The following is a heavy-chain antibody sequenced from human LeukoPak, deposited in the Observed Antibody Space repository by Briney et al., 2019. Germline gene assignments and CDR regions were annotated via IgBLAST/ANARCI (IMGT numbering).Heavy chain of an antibody. CDR2: INPNSGGT. V-gene: IGHV1-2*02. CDR1: GYTFTGYY. D-gene: IGHD6-19*01. J-gene: IGHJ5*02. CDR3: ARGPHRRIAVAGTKAGFEVGSWFDP. Sequence: ASVKVSCKASGYTFTGYYTHWVRQAPGQGLEWMGWINPNSGGTNYAQKFQGRVTMTRDTSISTAYMELSRLRSDDTAVYYCARGPHRRIAVAGTKAGFEVGSWFDPWGQGTLVTVSS.